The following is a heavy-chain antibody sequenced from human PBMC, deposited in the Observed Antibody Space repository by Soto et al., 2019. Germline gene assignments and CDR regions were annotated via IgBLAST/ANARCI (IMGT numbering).Heavy chain of an antibody. CDR3: ARDPAWGSLDY. D-gene: IGHD7-27*01. V-gene: IGHV4-31*03. CDR1: GGSISGGGCY. Sequence: PSETQSLTSTVSGGSISGGGCYWSWIRQRPGKGLEWIGYMYYSGSFYYNPSLKGRVMISSDTSKNQFSLSVSSVTAADTASYYCARDPAWGSLDYWGLGTLVTVSS. CDR2: MYYSGSF. J-gene: IGHJ4*02.